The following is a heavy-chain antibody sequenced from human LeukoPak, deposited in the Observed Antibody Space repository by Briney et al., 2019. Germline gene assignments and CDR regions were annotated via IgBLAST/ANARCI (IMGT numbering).Heavy chain of an antibody. V-gene: IGHV4-34*01. CDR3: AREGSAARPLDY. D-gene: IGHD6-6*01. J-gene: IGHJ4*02. Sequence: SETLSLTCAVYGGSFSGYYWSWIRQPPGKGLEWIGEINHSGSTNYNPSLRSRVTMSVDTSKNQFSLKLSSVTAADTAVYYCAREGSAARPLDYWGQGTLVTVSS. CDR1: GGSFSGYY. CDR2: INHSGST.